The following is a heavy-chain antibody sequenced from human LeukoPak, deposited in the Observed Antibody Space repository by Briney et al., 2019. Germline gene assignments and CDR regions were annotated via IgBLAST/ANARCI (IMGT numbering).Heavy chain of an antibody. J-gene: IGHJ1*01. CDR1: GGSMSSYY. Sequence: PSETLSLTCTVSGGSMSSYYWSWIRQPPGKGLVWIGYIYYSGTTNYNPSLKSRVTMSVDTSMNQFSLKMSSVTAADTAVYYCARHGSTSSDDYFQHWGQGTLVTVSS. V-gene: IGHV4-59*08. D-gene: IGHD2/OR15-2a*01. CDR3: ARHGSTSSDDYFQH. CDR2: IYYSGTT.